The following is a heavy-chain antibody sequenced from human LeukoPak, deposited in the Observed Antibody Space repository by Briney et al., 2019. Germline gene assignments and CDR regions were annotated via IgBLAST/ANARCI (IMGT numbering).Heavy chain of an antibody. J-gene: IGHJ4*02. V-gene: IGHV4-39*01. D-gene: IGHD3-22*01. CDR3: ASPPRYYYDSSGYYHRAY. Sequence: SETLSLTCTVSGGSISSSSYYWGWIRQPPGKGLEWIGSIYYSGSTYYNPSLKSRVTISVDTSKNQFSLKLSSVTAADTAVYYCASPPRYYYDSSGYYHRAYWGQGTLVTVSS. CDR2: IYYSGST. CDR1: GGSISSSSYY.